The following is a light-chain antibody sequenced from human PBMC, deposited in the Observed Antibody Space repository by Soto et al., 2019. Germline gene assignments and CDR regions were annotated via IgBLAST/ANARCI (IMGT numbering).Light chain of an antibody. Sequence: ESVLTQSPGTLSLSPGERATLSCRASQSISSSYLAWYQQKPGQAPRLLIYGASSRATGIPDRFSGSGSGTDFTLTISSLEPEDFAVYYCQQRTFGQGTKVDI. J-gene: IGKJ1*01. V-gene: IGKV3-20*01. CDR2: GAS. CDR1: QSISSSY. CDR3: QQRT.